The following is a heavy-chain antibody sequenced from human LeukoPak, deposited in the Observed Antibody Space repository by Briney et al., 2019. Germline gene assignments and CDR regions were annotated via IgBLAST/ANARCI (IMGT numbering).Heavy chain of an antibody. CDR3: ARGDYDILTGYYH. V-gene: IGHV1-69*13. Sequence: SVKVSCKTSGYTFIAYYMHWVRQASGQGLGWMGGIIPIFGTANYAQKFQGRVTITADESTSTAYMELSSLRSEDTAVYYCARGDYDILTGYYHWGQGTLVTVSS. D-gene: IGHD3-9*01. CDR1: GYTFIAYY. CDR2: IIPIFGTA. J-gene: IGHJ5*02.